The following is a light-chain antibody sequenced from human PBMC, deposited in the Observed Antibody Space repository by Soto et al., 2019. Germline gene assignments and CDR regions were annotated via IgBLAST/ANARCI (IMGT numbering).Light chain of an antibody. V-gene: IGLV1-44*01. Sequence: QSVLTQPPSASGTLGQRVTISCSGGNSNIGSNTVNWYQHLPGMAPKLLIYRSDQRPSGIPDRFSGSKYGTSASLDISGLQSEDEADYYCTAWDGSLDGRVFGGGTKLTVL. CDR1: NSNIGSNT. CDR2: RSD. J-gene: IGLJ3*02. CDR3: TAWDGSLDGRV.